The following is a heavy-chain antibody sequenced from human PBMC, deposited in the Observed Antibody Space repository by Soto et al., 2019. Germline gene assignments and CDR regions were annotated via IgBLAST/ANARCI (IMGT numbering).Heavy chain of an antibody. Sequence: EVQLVESGGGLIQPGGSLRLSCAASEFTVTRNHMTWVRQAPGKGLEWASIVDKDGSTSSADAVAGRLTTARDNSKNTIYVQMNNLRAEDTAVYYCARLATEGGMDVWGQGTTVTVSS. D-gene: IGHD1-1*01. CDR3: ARLATEGGMDV. CDR2: VDKDGST. V-gene: IGHV3-53*01. J-gene: IGHJ6*02. CDR1: EFTVTRNH.